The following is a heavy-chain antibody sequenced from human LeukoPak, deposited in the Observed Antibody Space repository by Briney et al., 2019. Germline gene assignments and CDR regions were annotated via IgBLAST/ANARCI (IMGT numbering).Heavy chain of an antibody. Sequence: GGSLRLSCAASGFTFSSSEMSWVRQAPGKGLDWVSYISPSGSTIYYADSVRGRLTISRDNAKNTLYLQMNSLRVEDTAVYYCARDYYLGIVDQWGQGTRVTVSS. V-gene: IGHV3-48*03. D-gene: IGHD7-27*01. CDR2: ISPSGSTI. CDR3: ARDYYLGIVDQ. CDR1: GFTFSSSE. J-gene: IGHJ5*02.